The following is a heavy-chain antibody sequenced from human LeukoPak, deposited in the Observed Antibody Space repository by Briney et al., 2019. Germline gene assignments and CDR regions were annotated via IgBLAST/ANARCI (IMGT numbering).Heavy chain of an antibody. CDR3: AKWGDYDVLTGYYVSDY. J-gene: IGHJ4*02. V-gene: IGHV3-23*01. CDR2: ITGGGSGI. D-gene: IGHD3-9*01. CDR1: GFTFSNYA. Sequence: GGSLRLSCAASGFTFSNYAMSWVRQAPGKGLEWVSAITGGGSGIYYADSMKSRFTISRDNSKNTLYLQINGLRAEDTAVYYCAKWGDYDVLTGYYVSDYWGQGTLVTVSS.